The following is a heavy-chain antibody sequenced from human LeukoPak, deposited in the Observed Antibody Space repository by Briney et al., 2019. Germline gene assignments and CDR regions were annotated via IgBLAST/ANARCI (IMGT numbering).Heavy chain of an antibody. CDR3: ARVVRSSGSNFDY. CDR1: GYTFTNYD. CDR2: INPNSGGT. Sequence: ASVTVSCKTSGYTFTNYDINWVRQAPGQGLEWMGRINPNSGGTNYAQKFQGRVTMTRDTSISTAYMELSRLRSDNTAVYYCARVVRSSGSNFDYWGQGTLVTVSS. D-gene: IGHD6-19*01. V-gene: IGHV1-2*06. J-gene: IGHJ4*02.